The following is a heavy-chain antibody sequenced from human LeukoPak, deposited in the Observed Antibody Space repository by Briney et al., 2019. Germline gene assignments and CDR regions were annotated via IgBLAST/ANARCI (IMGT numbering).Heavy chain of an antibody. D-gene: IGHD1-26*01. CDR2: IGGSGVNT. V-gene: IGHV3-23*01. CDR3: AKVRSATGMTTTYFDY. J-gene: IGHJ4*02. Sequence: GGSLRLSCAASGFIFDDYGMAWVRQAPGKGLEWVSSIGGSGVNTYYADSLKGRFSISRDNSQNTLYLQMGSLRVEDTAIFYCAKVRSATGMTTTYFDYWGQGTLVTVSS. CDR1: GFIFDDYG.